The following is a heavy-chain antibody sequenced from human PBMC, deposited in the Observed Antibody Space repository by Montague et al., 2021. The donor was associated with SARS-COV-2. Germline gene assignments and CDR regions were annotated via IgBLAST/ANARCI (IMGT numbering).Heavy chain of an antibody. V-gene: IGHV4-61*01. CDR3: ARPGPFVVVTGVHDTFDI. Sequence: SETLSLTCTVSGGSISSGSYYWSWIRQHPGKGLEWIGYIYYSGSTNYNPSLKSRVTISVDTSKNQFSLKLSSVTAADTAVYYCARPGPFVVVTGVHDTFDIWGQGTMVTVSS. J-gene: IGHJ3*02. D-gene: IGHD2-21*02. CDR2: IYYSGST. CDR1: GGSISSGSYY.